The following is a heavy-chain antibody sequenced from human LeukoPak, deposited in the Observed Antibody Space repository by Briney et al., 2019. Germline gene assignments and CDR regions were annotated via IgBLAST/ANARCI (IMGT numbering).Heavy chain of an antibody. J-gene: IGHJ6*02. CDR3: ARGEAPSGYYYGMDV. V-gene: IGHV1-69*13. CDR1: GGTFSSYA. D-gene: IGHD1-26*01. Sequence: GASVKVSCKASGGTFSSYAISWVRQAPGQGREWMGGIIPIFGTANYAQKFQGRVTITADESTSTAYMELSSLRSEDTAVYYCARGEAPSGYYYGMDVWGQGTTVTVSS. CDR2: IIPIFGTA.